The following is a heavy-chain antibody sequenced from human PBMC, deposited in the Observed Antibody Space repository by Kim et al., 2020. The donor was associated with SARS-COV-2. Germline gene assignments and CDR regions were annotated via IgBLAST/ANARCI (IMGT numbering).Heavy chain of an antibody. CDR2: INHSGST. Sequence: SETLSLTCAVYGGSFSGYYWSWIRQPPGKGLEWIGEINHSGSTNYNPSLKSRVTISVDTSKNQFSLKLSSVTAADTAVYYCARGAPLALRYFDWQINWFDPWGQGTLVTVSS. D-gene: IGHD3-9*01. V-gene: IGHV4-34*01. J-gene: IGHJ5*02. CDR1: GGSFSGYY. CDR3: ARGAPLALRYFDWQINWFDP.